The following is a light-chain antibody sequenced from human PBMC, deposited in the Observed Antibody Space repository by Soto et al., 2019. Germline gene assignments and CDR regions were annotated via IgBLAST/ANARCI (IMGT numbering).Light chain of an antibody. Sequence: DIQMTQSPSTLPASIGDRVIITCRASQSVDSWLAWYQHKPGQAPKLLIYKASRLASGVPSRFSGGGSGTEFTLTINSLQPDDFATYYCQQHRSYPVTFGQGTRLEMK. V-gene: IGKV1-5*03. CDR3: QQHRSYPVT. CDR2: KAS. J-gene: IGKJ5*01. CDR1: QSVDSW.